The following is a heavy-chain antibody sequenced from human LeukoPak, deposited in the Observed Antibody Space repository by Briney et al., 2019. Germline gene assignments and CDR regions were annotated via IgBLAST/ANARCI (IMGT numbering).Heavy chain of an antibody. CDR3: AKLPVGSGGDGYHY. CDR2: ISYDGSNK. J-gene: IGHJ4*02. Sequence: GRSLRLSCAASGFTFSSYGMHWVRQAPGKGLEWVAVISYDGSNKYYADSVKGRFTISRDNSKNTLYLQMNSLRAEDTAVYYCAKLPVGSGGDGYHYWGQGALVTVSS. V-gene: IGHV3-30*18. CDR1: GFTFSSYG. D-gene: IGHD3-10*01.